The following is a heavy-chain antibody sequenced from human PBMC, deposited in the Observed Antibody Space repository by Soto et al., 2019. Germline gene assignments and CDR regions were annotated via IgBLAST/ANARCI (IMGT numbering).Heavy chain of an antibody. D-gene: IGHD3-3*01. CDR3: ARSTIFGVIIGPMDV. Sequence: QVQLVQSGAEVRKPGSSVKVSCMASGGTFSSYAVTWVRHAPGQGLEWMATIIPSFNKVNYAQKFQDRVTIIADKTTSISYMELSRLRSEDTALYYGARSTIFGVIIGPMDVWGQGTTVTVSS. CDR2: IIPSFNKV. J-gene: IGHJ6*02. CDR1: GGTFSSYA. V-gene: IGHV1-69*06.